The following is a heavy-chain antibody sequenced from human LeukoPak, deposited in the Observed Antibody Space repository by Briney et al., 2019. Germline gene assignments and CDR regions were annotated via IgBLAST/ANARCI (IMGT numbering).Heavy chain of an antibody. Sequence: PGGSLRLSCAASGFTFSSYAMSWVRQAPGKGLEWVSAISGSGGSTYYADSVKGRFTISRDNSKNTLYLQMNSLRAEDTAVYYCAKDRSYYYGSGALVTALDYWGQGTLVTVSS. CDR3: AKDRSYYYGSGALVTALDY. J-gene: IGHJ4*02. CDR1: GFTFSSYA. CDR2: ISGSGGST. V-gene: IGHV3-23*01. D-gene: IGHD3-10*01.